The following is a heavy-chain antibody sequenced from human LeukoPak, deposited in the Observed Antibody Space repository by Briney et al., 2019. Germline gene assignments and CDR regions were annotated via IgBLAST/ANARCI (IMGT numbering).Heavy chain of an antibody. CDR2: FDPEDGET. CDR3: ARDPPARYDFWSGYYSDY. V-gene: IGHV1-24*01. J-gene: IGHJ4*02. D-gene: IGHD3-3*01. Sequence: GASVKVSCKVSGYTLTELSMHWVRQAPGKGLEWMGGFDPEDGETIYAQKFQGRVTMTEDTSTDTAYMELSSLRSEDTAVYYCARDPPARYDFWSGYYSDYWGQGTLVTVSS. CDR1: GYTLTELS.